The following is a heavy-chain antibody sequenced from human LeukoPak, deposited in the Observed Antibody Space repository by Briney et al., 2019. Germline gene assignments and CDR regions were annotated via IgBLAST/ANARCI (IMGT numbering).Heavy chain of an antibody. CDR1: GFMFSNYW. J-gene: IGHJ6*03. Sequence: GGSLRLSSVTSGFMFSNYWMTWVRQAPGKGLEWVATIKQGGSGRNYVDSVKGRFIISRDSAKKSLYLQMNSLRAEDTAVYYCARDNDYHMDVWGKGTTVIVSS. D-gene: IGHD1-1*01. V-gene: IGHV3-7*01. CDR3: ARDNDYHMDV. CDR2: IKQGGSGR.